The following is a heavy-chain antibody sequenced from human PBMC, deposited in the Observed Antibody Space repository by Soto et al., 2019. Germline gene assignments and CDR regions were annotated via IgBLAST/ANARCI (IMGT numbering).Heavy chain of an antibody. Sequence: QVQLVQSGAEVKKPGSSVKVSCKASGGTFSSYAISWVRQAPGQGLEWMRGIIPIFGTANYPQKFQGRVTITADKSTRTVYMELRSLRSEDTAVYYGATLRPLYYYDSSGYFFDYWGQGTLVTVSS. CDR1: GGTFSSYA. V-gene: IGHV1-69*06. CDR3: ATLRPLYYYDSSGYFFDY. D-gene: IGHD3-22*01. J-gene: IGHJ4*02. CDR2: IIPIFGTA.